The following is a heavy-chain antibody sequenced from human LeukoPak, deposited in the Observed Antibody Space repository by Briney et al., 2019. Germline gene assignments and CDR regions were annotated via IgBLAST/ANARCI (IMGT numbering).Heavy chain of an antibody. J-gene: IGHJ4*02. CDR1: GFTFSSYW. V-gene: IGHV3-23*01. Sequence: GGSLRLSCGASGFTFSSYWMSWVRQAPGKGLEWVSSISSRGDDTSYADSVKGRFTISRDNSKNTLYLQLNSLRVDDAAIYYCAKHRRSTLVTAYFDSWGQGTLVTVSS. CDR3: AKHRRSTLVTAYFDS. CDR2: ISSRGDDT. D-gene: IGHD2-21*02.